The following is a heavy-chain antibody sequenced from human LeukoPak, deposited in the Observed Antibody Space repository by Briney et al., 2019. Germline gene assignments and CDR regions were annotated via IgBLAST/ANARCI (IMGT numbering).Heavy chain of an antibody. J-gene: IGHJ5*02. Sequence: SETLSLTCTVSGGSISSGDYYWSWIRQPPGKGLEWIGYIYYSGSTYYNPSRKSRVTISVDTSKNQFSLKLSSVTAADTAVYYCATRLLLWFGELGWFDPWGQGTLVTVSS. CDR1: GGSISSGDYY. CDR3: ATRLLLWFGELGWFDP. CDR2: IYYSGST. V-gene: IGHV4-30-4*01. D-gene: IGHD3-10*01.